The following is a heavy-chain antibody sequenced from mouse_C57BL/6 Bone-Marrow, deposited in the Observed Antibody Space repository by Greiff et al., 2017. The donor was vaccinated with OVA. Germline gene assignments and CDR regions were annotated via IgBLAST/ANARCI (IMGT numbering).Heavy chain of an antibody. CDR3: ASPSITTVVDY. CDR2: IHPNSGST. J-gene: IGHJ2*01. Sequence: QVQLQQPGAELVKPGASVKLSCKASGYTFTSYWMHWVKQRPGQGLEWIGMIHPNSGSTNYNEKFKSKATLTVDKSSSTAYMQLSSLTSEDSAVYYCASPSITTVVDYWGHGTTLTVSS. CDR1: GYTFTSYW. D-gene: IGHD1-1*01. V-gene: IGHV1-64*01.